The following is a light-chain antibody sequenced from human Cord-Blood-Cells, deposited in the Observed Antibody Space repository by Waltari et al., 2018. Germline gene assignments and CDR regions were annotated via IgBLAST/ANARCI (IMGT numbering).Light chain of an antibody. J-gene: IGLJ2*01. V-gene: IGLV2-14*01. CDR3: SSYTSSSTVV. Sequence: QSALTQPAPVSGSPGQSITISPTGTSSDVGGYNYVPWYQQHPGKAPKPMIYDVSNRPSGVSNRFSGSKSGNTASLTISRLQAEDEADYYCSSYTSSSTVVFGGGTKLTVL. CDR1: SSDVGGYNY. CDR2: DVS.